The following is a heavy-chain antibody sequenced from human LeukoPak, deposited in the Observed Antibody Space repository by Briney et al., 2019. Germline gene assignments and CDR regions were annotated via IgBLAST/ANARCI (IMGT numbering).Heavy chain of an antibody. CDR3: ASYYESSGFLRNFDY. J-gene: IGHJ4*02. CDR2: ISSSGSTI. Sequence: GGSLRLSCAASGFIFSSYEMNWVRQAPGEGLEWVSYISSSGSTIYYADSVKGRFTISRDNAQNSLYLQMNSLRAEDTAVYYCASYYESSGFLRNFDYWGQGTLVTVSS. CDR1: GFIFSSYE. D-gene: IGHD3-22*01. V-gene: IGHV3-48*03.